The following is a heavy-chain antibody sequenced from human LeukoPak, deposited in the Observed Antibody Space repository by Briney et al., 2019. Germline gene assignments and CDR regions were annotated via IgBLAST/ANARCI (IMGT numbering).Heavy chain of an antibody. J-gene: IGHJ4*02. V-gene: IGHV3-66*02. CDR3: AREVYYDSSGYYPDY. CDR1: GFTVSSHY. CDR2: IYRGGSS. D-gene: IGHD3-22*01. Sequence: GGSLRLSCAASGFTVSSHYMSWVRQAPGKGLEWVSVIYRGGSSYYADPVKGRFTISRDNSKNTLYLQMNSLRAEDTAVYYCAREVYYDSSGYYPDYWGQGTLVTVSS.